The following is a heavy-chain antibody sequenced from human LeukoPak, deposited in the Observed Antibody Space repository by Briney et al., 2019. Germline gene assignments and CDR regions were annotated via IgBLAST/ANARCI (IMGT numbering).Heavy chain of an antibody. CDR2: ISYGGSNK. J-gene: IGHJ3*02. CDR3: AREVRKVVNAFDI. D-gene: IGHD3-10*01. Sequence: GGSLRLSCAASGFTFSSYAMHWVRQAPGKGLEWVAVISYGGSNKYYADPVKGRFTISRDNSMNTLYLQMNSLRAEDTAVYYCAREVRKVVNAFDIWGQGTMVTVSS. V-gene: IGHV3-30*04. CDR1: GFTFSSYA.